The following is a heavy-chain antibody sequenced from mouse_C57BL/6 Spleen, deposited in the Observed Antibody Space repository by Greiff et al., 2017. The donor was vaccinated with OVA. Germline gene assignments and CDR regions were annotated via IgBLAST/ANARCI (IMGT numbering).Heavy chain of an antibody. CDR3: AAQATAY. CDR2: IYPGDGDT. V-gene: IGHV1-82*01. D-gene: IGHD3-2*02. Sequence: VQLQQSGPELVKPGASVTISCKASGYAFSSSWMNWVKQRPGKGLEWIGRIYPGDGDTNYNGKFKGKATLTADKSSSTAYMQLSSLTSEDSAVYFCAAQATAYWGQGTLVTVSA. CDR1: GYAFSSSW. J-gene: IGHJ3*01.